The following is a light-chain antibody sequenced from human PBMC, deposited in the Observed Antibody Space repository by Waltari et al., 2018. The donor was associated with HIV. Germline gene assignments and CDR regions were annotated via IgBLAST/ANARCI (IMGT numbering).Light chain of an antibody. CDR1: SLEIYY. J-gene: IGLJ2*01. CDR3: NSRDSSGTHPVL. Sequence: SSKLTQDPAVSVALGQTVRITCQGDSLEIYYASWFQQKPGQGPLLVIYGKNNRPSGIPDRFSGSFSGNTSSLTITGAQAEDEADYYCNSRDSSGTHPVLFGGGTRLSVL. V-gene: IGLV3-19*01. CDR2: GKN.